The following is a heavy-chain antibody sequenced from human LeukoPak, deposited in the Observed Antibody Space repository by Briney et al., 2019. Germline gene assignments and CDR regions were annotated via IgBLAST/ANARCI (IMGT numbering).Heavy chain of an antibody. Sequence: GGSLRLSCAASGFTVSSNYMSWVRQAPGKGLEWVAVIWYDGSNKYYADSVKGRFTISRDNSKNTLYLQMNSLRAEDTAVYYCARDAPMNYWGQGTLVTVSS. J-gene: IGHJ4*02. CDR3: ARDAPMNY. CDR1: GFTVSSNY. V-gene: IGHV3-33*08. CDR2: IWYDGSNK.